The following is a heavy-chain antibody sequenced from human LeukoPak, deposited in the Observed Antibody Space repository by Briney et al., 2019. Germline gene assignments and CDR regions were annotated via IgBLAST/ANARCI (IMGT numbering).Heavy chain of an antibody. CDR2: VSGDGSAT. Sequence: GGSLTLPCAASGNTVSNYCMHWVRQAPGKGLVWVSRVSGDGSATNYADSVKGRFTISRDNAKNTLYLQMNSLRPEYTAVYYCARYHYGSVDYWGQGTLVTVSS. V-gene: IGHV3-74*01. CDR1: GNTVSNYC. CDR3: ARYHYGSVDY. D-gene: IGHD3-10*01. J-gene: IGHJ4*02.